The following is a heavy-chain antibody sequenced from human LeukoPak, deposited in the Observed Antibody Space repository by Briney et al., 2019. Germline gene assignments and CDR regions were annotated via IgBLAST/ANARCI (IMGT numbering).Heavy chain of an antibody. J-gene: IGHJ4*02. CDR1: GGSFSGYY. Sequence: SETLSLTCAVYGGSFSGYYWSWIRQPPGKVLEWIGEINHSGSTNYNPSLKSRVTISVDTSKNQFSLKLSSVTAADTAVYYCARVSGYDWESFYDYWGQGILVTVSS. CDR3: ARVSGYDWESFYDY. CDR2: INHSGST. D-gene: IGHD5-12*01. V-gene: IGHV4-34*01.